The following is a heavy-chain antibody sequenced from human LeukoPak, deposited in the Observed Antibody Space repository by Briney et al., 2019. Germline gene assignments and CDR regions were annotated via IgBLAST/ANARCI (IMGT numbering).Heavy chain of an antibody. J-gene: IGHJ5*02. V-gene: IGHV4-31*03. D-gene: IGHD6-6*01. CDR2: IYYSGST. Sequence: SETLSFTCTVSGGSISSGGYYWSWIRQHPGKGLEWIGYIYYSGSTYYNPSLKSRVTVSVDTSKNQFSLKLSSVTAADTAVYYCARKYPDHWFDPWGQGTLVTVSS. CDR1: GGSISSGGYY. CDR3: ARKYPDHWFDP.